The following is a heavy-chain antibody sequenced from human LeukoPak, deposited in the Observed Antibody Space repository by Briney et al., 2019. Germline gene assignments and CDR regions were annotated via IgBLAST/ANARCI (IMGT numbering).Heavy chain of an antibody. CDR2: ISGSSSYI. J-gene: IGHJ4*02. CDR1: GFTFSSYN. Sequence: GGSLRLSCTSSGFTFSSYNMNWVRQAPRKGLEWVSSISGSSSYIYYADSVKGRFTISRDNAKNSLYLQMNSLRAEDTAVYYCARALRITMVRGGFGYYFDYWGQGTLVTVSS. D-gene: IGHD3-10*01. V-gene: IGHV3-21*01. CDR3: ARALRITMVRGGFGYYFDY.